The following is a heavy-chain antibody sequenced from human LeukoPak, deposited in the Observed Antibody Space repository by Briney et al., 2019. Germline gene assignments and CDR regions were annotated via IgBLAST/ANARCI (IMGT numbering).Heavy chain of an antibody. CDR2: VSSSSSYI. J-gene: IGHJ4*02. CDR3: ARGLRTQDSSSWYIPDY. D-gene: IGHD6-13*01. Sequence: GGSLRLSCAASGFTFSSYSMNWVRQAPGKGLEWVSSVSSSSSYIYYADSVKGRFTISRDNAKNSLYLQMSSLRAEDTAVYYCARGLRTQDSSSWYIPDYWGQGTLVTVSS. CDR1: GFTFSSYS. V-gene: IGHV3-21*01.